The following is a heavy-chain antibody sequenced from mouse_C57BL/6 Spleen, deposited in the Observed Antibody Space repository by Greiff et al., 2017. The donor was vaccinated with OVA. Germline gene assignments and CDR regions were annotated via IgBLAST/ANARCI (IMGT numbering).Heavy chain of an antibody. CDR3: TRDRDYGSLYCAMDY. J-gene: IGHJ4*01. D-gene: IGHD1-1*01. V-gene: IGHV5-9-1*02. CDR1: GFTFSSYA. CDR2: ISSGGDYI. Sequence: EVKVVESGEGLVKPGGSLKLSCAASGFTFSSYAMSWVRQTPEKRLEWVAYISSGGDYIYYADTVKGRFTISRDNARNTLYLQMSSLKSEDTAMYYCTRDRDYGSLYCAMDYWGQGTSVTVSS.